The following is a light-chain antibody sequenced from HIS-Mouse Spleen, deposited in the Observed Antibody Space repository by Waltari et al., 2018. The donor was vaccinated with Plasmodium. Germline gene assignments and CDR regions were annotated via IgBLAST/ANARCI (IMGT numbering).Light chain of an antibody. V-gene: IGLV3-10*01. J-gene: IGLJ3*02. CDR3: YSTDSSGNHRV. CDR2: EDR. CDR1: ALPKKY. Sequence: SYELTQPPSVSVSPGQTARITCSGDALPKKYAYWYQQKSGQAPVLVLYEDRKRPSGIPERFSGASSGTMATLTISGAQVEDEADYDCYSTDSSGNHRVFGGGTKLTVL.